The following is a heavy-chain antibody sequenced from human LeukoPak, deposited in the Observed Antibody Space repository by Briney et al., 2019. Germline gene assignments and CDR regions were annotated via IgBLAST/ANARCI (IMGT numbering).Heavy chain of an antibody. CDR2: VTGGGGDT. CDR1: GFTFSNYA. D-gene: IGHD2-15*01. V-gene: IGHV3-23*01. Sequence: GGSLRLSSVAAGFTFSNYAMSWVSQTPGKGLECVSVVTGGGGDTYYTGSVNGRFTISRDNSKNTLYLQMNSLRAEEPIVEDQAKRTIEHRQGASCYPLDSWGQGTLVTVSS. CDR3: AKRTIEHRQGASCYPLDS. J-gene: IGHJ4*02.